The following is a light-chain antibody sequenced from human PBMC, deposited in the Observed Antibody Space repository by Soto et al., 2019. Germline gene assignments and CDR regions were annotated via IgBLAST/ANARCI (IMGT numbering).Light chain of an antibody. CDR3: SSYTTISTLEV. CDR1: SSDVGGYNY. CDR2: EFS. Sequence: QSALTQPASVSGSPGQSITISCTGTSSDVGGYNYVSWYQQHPGKASKLMIYEFSNRPSGVSNRFSGSKSGNTASLTISGLQAEDEADYYCSSYTTISTLEVFGGGTKVTVL. J-gene: IGLJ3*02. V-gene: IGLV2-14*01.